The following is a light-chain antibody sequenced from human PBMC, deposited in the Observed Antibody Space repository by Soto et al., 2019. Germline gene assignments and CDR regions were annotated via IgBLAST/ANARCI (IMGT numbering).Light chain of an antibody. CDR2: KAS. CDR1: QTIYTY. CDR3: QQYNCFST. V-gene: IGKV1-5*03. J-gene: IGKJ5*01. Sequence: DIQMTQSPSTLSASVGDRVTITCRASQTIYTYLAWYQHKPGKPPKLLIHKASSLESGVPSRFSGSGSGTEFTISISSLQPDDFATYYGQQYNCFSTFGQGTRLEIK.